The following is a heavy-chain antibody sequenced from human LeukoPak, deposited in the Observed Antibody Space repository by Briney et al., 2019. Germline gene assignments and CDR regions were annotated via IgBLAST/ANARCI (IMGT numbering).Heavy chain of an antibody. V-gene: IGHV4-4*02. CDR1: GGSISSSNW. Sequence: SGTLSLTCAVSGGSISSSNWWSWVRQPPGKGLEWIGEIYHSGSTNYNPSLKSRVTISVDKSKNQFSLKLNSVTAADTAVYYCVGDGYNFGYFDYWGQGTLVTVSS. CDR3: VGDGYNFGYFDY. D-gene: IGHD5-24*01. CDR2: IYHSGST. J-gene: IGHJ4*02.